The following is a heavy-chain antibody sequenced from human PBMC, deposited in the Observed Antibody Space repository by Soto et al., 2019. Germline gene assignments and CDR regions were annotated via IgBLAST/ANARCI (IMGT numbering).Heavy chain of an antibody. Sequence: PSETLCLTCTVSGGSISSGGYYWSWIRQHPGKGLEWIGYIYYSGSTYYNPSLKSRVTISVDTSKNQFSLKLSSVTAADTAVYYGARGVDGWTTSRVNYHFDYWGQGTLVTVSS. J-gene: IGHJ4*02. CDR2: IYYSGST. V-gene: IGHV4-31*03. CDR3: ARGVDGWTTSRVNYHFDY. CDR1: GGSISSGGYY. D-gene: IGHD1-7*01.